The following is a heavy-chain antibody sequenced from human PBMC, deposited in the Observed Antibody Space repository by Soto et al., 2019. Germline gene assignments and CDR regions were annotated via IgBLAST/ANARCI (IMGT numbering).Heavy chain of an antibody. CDR2: INADNGNT. CDR1: GYTFTSYA. J-gene: IGHJ6*03. D-gene: IGHD6-25*01. Sequence: ASVKVSCKASGYTFTSYAMHWVRQAPGQRLEWMGWINADNGNTKYSQKFQGRVTMTRNTSISTAYMELSSLRSEDTAVYYCARGRLQDYYYYYYMDVWGKGTTVTVSS. CDR3: ARGRLQDYYYYYYMDV. V-gene: IGHV1-3*01.